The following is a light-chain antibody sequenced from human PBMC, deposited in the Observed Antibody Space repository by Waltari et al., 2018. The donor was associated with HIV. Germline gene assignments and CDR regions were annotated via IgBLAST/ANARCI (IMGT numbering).Light chain of an antibody. J-gene: IGLJ3*02. V-gene: IGLV1-47*01. Sequence: QSVLPQPPSASGTPGQTLIISCSGSISNIGGNYVYWYQRLPGTAPKLLIYRNNRRPSGVPDRFSGSKSGTSAALAIGGLRSEDEANYYCASWDDSLSGWVFGGGTKVTVL. CDR1: ISNIGGNY. CDR3: ASWDDSLSGWV. CDR2: RNN.